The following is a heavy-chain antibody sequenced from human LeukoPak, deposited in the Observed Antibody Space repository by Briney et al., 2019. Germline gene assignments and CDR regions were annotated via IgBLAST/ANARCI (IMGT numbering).Heavy chain of an antibody. CDR2: IKPVGSDK. CDR3: ATQPYYYDSSGYYIT. CDR1: GFTXXXYG. D-gene: IGHD3-22*01. J-gene: IGHJ5*02. Sequence: GFTXXXYGRXGXRRAXGXGGEGXXXIKPVGSDKYYVDSVKGRFTISRDNAKNSLYLQMDSLRAEDTAVYYCATQPYYYDSSGYYITWGQGTLVTVSS. V-gene: IGHV3-7*01.